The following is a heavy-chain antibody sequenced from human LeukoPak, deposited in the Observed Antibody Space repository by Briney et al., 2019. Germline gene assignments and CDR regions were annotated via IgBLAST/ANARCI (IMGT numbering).Heavy chain of an antibody. V-gene: IGHV3-7*01. CDR1: GFTFSSYW. CDR3: ARDQRAFDI. D-gene: IGHD6-25*01. CDR2: IKEDGNEM. J-gene: IGHJ3*02. Sequence: PGGSLRLSCAASGFTFSSYWLTWVRQAPGKGLEWVANIKEDGNEMYYVDSVKGRFTISRVNAKNSLFLRMNSLRVEDTAMYCCARDQRAFDIWGQGTMVTVSS.